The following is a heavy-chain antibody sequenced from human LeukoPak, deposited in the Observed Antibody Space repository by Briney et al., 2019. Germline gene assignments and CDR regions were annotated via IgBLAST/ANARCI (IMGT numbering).Heavy chain of an antibody. CDR3: ARLGVASRGYSFGPDY. D-gene: IGHD5-18*01. J-gene: IGHJ4*02. CDR1: GGSISSFY. V-gene: IGHV4-59*08. CDR2: IDDSGST. Sequence: SETLSLTCTVSGGSISSFYWSWIRQPPGKGLEWIGYIDDSGSTNYNPSLESRVTMSVDTSKNQFSLKLTSVTVADTAVYYCARLGVASRGYSFGPDYWGQGTLVTVSS.